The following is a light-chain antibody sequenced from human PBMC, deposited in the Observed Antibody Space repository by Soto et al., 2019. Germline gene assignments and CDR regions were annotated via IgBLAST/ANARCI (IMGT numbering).Light chain of an antibody. V-gene: IGLV2-14*03. Sequence: QSAPTQPASVSGSPGQSITISCTGTSSDVGGYNYVSWYQHHPGKAPKLMIYDVSSRPSGVSYRFSGSKSGNTASLTISGLQAEDEADYYCSSYTSSTTEVFGTGTKLTVL. CDR2: DVS. CDR1: SSDVGGYNY. J-gene: IGLJ1*01. CDR3: SSYTSSTTEV.